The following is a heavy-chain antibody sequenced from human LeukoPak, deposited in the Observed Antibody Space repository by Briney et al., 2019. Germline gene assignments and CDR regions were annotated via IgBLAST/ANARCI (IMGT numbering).Heavy chain of an antibody. CDR2: ISSSGSTI. CDR1: GFTFSDYY. V-gene: IGHV3-11*04. J-gene: IGHJ4*02. D-gene: IGHD4-17*01. Sequence: GGSLRLSCAASGFTFSDYYMNWIRQAPGKGLEWVSYISSSGSTIYYADSVKGRFTVSRDNAKNSLYLQMNSLRAEDTAVYYCAKEIWPTVTIPGWTYFDYWGQGALLTVSS. CDR3: AKEIWPTVTIPGWTYFDY.